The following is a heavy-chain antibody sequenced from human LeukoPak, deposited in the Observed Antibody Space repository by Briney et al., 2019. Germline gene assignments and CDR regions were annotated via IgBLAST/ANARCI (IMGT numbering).Heavy chain of an antibody. J-gene: IGHJ4*02. Sequence: AGGSLRLSCAASGFTFSSYAMSWVRQAPGKGLEWVSAITGSGSSTYYAGSVKGRFTTSRDNSKRTLYLQMNSLRAEDTAVYYCAKSAARNYYDSSGYYYFDYWGQGTLVTVSS. D-gene: IGHD3-22*01. CDR2: ITGSGSST. CDR3: AKSAARNYYDSSGYYYFDY. CDR1: GFTFSSYA. V-gene: IGHV3-23*01.